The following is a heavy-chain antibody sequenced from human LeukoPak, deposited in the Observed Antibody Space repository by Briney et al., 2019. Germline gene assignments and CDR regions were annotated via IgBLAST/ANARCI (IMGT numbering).Heavy chain of an antibody. V-gene: IGHV5-51*01. J-gene: IGHJ3*02. CDR2: IYAGDSDT. CDR1: GYSFTSYW. Sequence: GGSLQISCKGSGYSFTSYWIGWVRQMPGKGLEGMGIIYAGDSDTRYSPSFQGQVTISADKSISTSNLQWRSLKASDTAMYYCARGCWSGRTDGFDIWGQGTMVTVSS. D-gene: IGHD3-3*01. CDR3: ARGCWSGRTDGFDI.